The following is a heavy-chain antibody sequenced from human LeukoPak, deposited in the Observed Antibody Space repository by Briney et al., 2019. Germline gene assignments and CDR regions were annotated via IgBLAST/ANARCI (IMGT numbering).Heavy chain of an antibody. D-gene: IGHD6-13*01. CDR1: GGSKSSYY. CDR2: TYTSGST. Sequence: SETLTLTCTVSGGSKSSYYWSWIRQPAGKGLEWIGRTYTSGSTNYNPSLKSRVTMSVDTSKNQFSLKLSSVTAADTAVYYCARGAQLYSSSWDPNWFDPWGQGTLVTVSS. J-gene: IGHJ5*02. CDR3: ARGAQLYSSSWDPNWFDP. V-gene: IGHV4-4*07.